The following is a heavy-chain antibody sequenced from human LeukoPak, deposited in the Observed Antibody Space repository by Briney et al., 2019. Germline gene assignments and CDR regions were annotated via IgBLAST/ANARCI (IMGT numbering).Heavy chain of an antibody. J-gene: IGHJ5*02. D-gene: IGHD2-8*01. CDR2: IYHSGST. CDR3: ARSNRNWFDP. Sequence: PSETLSLTCAVSGGSISSGGYSWSWIRQPPGKGLEWIGYIYHSGSTNYNPSLKSRVTISVDTSRNQFSLKLSSVTAADTAVYYCARSNRNWFDPWGQGTLVTVSS. V-gene: IGHV4-30-2*02. CDR1: GGSISSGGYS.